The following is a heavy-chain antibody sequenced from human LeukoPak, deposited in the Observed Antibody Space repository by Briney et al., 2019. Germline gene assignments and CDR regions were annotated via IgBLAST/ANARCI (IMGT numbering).Heavy chain of an antibody. CDR1: GFTFDEYA. Sequence: PGRSLRLSCAASGFTFDEYAMHWVRQAPGKGLEWVAVISYDGSNKYYADSVKGRFTISRDNSKNTLYLQMNSLRAEDTAVYYCARDPSRLATSMDYWGQGTLVTVSS. D-gene: IGHD5-12*01. CDR3: ARDPSRLATSMDY. V-gene: IGHV3-30*04. CDR2: ISYDGSNK. J-gene: IGHJ4*02.